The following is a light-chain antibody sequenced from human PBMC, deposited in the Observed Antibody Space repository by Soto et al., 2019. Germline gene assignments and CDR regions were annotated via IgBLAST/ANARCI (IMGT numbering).Light chain of an antibody. CDR2: GAS. CDR1: QSVSSY. V-gene: IGKV3-20*01. Sequence: ESVLTQSPGTLSLSPGARATLSCRASQSVSSYLAWYQQKPGQAPRLLIYGASSRATGIPDRFSGSGSGTDFTLTISRLEPEDFAVYYCQQYGGSPPRTLGQGTKVDIK. CDR3: QQYGGSPPRT. J-gene: IGKJ1*01.